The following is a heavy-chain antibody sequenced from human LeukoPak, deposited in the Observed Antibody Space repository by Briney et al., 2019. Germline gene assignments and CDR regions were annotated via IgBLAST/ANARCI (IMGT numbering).Heavy chain of an antibody. V-gene: IGHV1-69*04. D-gene: IGHD4-17*01. CDR3: ARGSGYGDYRLAYFDY. CDR2: IIPIFGIA. CDR1: GGTFSSYA. J-gene: IGHJ4*02. Sequence: SVTVSCKATGGTFSSYAISWVRQAPAQGLEWMGRIIPIFGIANYAQKFQGRVTITADKSTSTAYMELSSLRSEDTAVYYCARGSGYGDYRLAYFDYWGQGTLVTVSS.